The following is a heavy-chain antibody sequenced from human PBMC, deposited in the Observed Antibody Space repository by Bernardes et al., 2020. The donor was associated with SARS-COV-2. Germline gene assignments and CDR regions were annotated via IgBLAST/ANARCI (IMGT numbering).Heavy chain of an antibody. Sequence: GGSLRLSCAASGFTFSSYAMHWVRQAPGKGLEYVSAISSNGGSTYYANSVKGRFTISRDNSKNTLYLQMGSLRAEDMAVYYCARESGLATYYYGSGYFDYWGQGTLVTVSS. J-gene: IGHJ4*02. CDR3: ARESGLATYYYGSGYFDY. V-gene: IGHV3-64*01. CDR2: ISSNGGST. D-gene: IGHD3-10*01. CDR1: GFTFSSYA.